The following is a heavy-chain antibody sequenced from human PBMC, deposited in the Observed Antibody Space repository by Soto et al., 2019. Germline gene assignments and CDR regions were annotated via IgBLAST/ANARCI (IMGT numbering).Heavy chain of an antibody. V-gene: IGHV4-39*01. J-gene: IGHJ4*02. CDR2: IFYSGTT. Sequence: QLQLQESGPGLVKPSETLSLTCTVSGGSISSGSYYWGWIRQPPGKGLEWIGSIFYSGTTYYNPSLKSRLTISVDTSKNQFSLRLSSVTAADTAVYYCARHLRPDGSGTYYNVGFDYWGQGTLVTVSS. CDR1: GGSISSGSYY. D-gene: IGHD3-10*01. CDR3: ARHLRPDGSGTYYNVGFDY.